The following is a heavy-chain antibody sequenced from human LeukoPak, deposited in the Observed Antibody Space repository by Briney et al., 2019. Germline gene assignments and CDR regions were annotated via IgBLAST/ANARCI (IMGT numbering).Heavy chain of an antibody. Sequence: GGSLRLSCAASGFTFSSYAMHWVRQAPGKGLEWVAVISYDGSNKYYADSVKGRFTISRDNSKNTLYLQMNSLRAEDTAVYYCARDTPSSLEGATPGEYWGQGTLVTVSS. D-gene: IGHD1-26*01. V-gene: IGHV3-30-3*01. CDR1: GFTFSSYA. CDR2: ISYDGSNK. CDR3: ARDTPSSLEGATPGEY. J-gene: IGHJ4*02.